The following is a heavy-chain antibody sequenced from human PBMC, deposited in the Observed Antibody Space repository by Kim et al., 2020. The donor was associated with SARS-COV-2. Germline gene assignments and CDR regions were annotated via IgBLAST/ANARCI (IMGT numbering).Heavy chain of an antibody. V-gene: IGHV4-61*01. J-gene: IGHJ4*02. Sequence: SETLSLTCTVSGVSVSSGSYYWSWIRQPPGKGLEWIGYSYYSGSTNYNPSLKSRVTTTVDTYKNQFSLKLSSVTAADTAVYYCASGGRFGESPVDYWGQGTLVTVSS. CDR2: SYYSGST. D-gene: IGHD3-10*01. CDR3: ASGGRFGESPVDY. CDR1: GVSVSSGSYY.